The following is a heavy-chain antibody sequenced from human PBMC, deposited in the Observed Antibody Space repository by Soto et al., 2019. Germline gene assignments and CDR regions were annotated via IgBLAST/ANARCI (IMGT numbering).Heavy chain of an antibody. J-gene: IGHJ4*02. CDR1: GGTFSSYA. Sequence: QVQLVQSGAEVKKPGSSVKVSCKASGGTFSSYAISWVRQAPGQGLEWMGGIIPIFGTANYAQKFQGRATITADESTSTAYMELSSLRSEDTAVYYCATPWYCSGGSCYARFDYWGQGTLVTVSS. D-gene: IGHD2-15*01. V-gene: IGHV1-69*01. CDR2: IIPIFGTA. CDR3: ATPWYCSGGSCYARFDY.